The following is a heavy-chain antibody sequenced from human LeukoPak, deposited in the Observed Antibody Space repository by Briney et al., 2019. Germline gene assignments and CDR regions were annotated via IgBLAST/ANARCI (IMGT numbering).Heavy chain of an antibody. CDR1: GGSISSGGYS. Sequence: SETLSLTCAVSGGSISSGGYSWSWIRQPPGKGLEWIGYIYHSGSTYYNPSLKSRVTISVDRSKNQFSLKLSSVTAADTAVYYCARVIGGMLAFDIWGQGTMVTVSS. D-gene: IGHD3-16*01. J-gene: IGHJ3*02. CDR3: ARVIGGMLAFDI. V-gene: IGHV4-30-2*01. CDR2: IYHSGST.